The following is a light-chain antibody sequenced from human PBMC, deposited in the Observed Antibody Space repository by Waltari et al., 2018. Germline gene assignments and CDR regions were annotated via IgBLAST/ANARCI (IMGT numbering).Light chain of an antibody. CDR3: QQSYSTPRT. Sequence: DIQMTQSPSSLSASVGDRVTITCRASQTISTYLNWYQQKPGKAPKLLIYAASTLQSGVPSTFSGSGSGTDFTLTISSLRPEDFATYYCQQSYSTPRTFGQG. CDR2: AAS. V-gene: IGKV1-39*01. J-gene: IGKJ1*01. CDR1: QTISTY.